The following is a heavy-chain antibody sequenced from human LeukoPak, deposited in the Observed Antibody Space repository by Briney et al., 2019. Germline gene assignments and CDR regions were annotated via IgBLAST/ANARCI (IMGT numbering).Heavy chain of an antibody. CDR1: GDSISQSNYY. CDR3: ARHGNDYGGCWFDY. CDR2: IYSSGST. J-gene: IGHJ5*01. V-gene: IGHV4-39*01. Sequence: KPSETLSLTCTVSGDSISQSNYYWGWLRQPPGKALEWLGSIYSSGSTYYDPPLKSRITVSADMSKNQFSLKVTSVTAADTAVYYCARHGNDYGGCWFDYWGLGNLVIVSS. D-gene: IGHD4-23*01.